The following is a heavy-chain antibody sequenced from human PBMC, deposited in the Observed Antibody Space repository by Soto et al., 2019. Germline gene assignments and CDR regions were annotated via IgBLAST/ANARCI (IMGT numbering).Heavy chain of an antibody. CDR2: IYWDDDK. J-gene: IGHJ6*02. V-gene: IGHV2-5*02. CDR3: AHRHEIASGSPYYYYRMDV. D-gene: IGHD6-13*01. Sequence: QITLKESGPTLVKPTQTLTLTCTFSGFSLSTSGVGVGWIRQPPGKALEWLALIYWDDDKRYSPPLKSRVTITHHTSKNQLVLTMTTMDPADTPTYYCAHRHEIASGSPYYYYRMDVWGQGTTVTGSS. CDR1: GFSLSTSGVG.